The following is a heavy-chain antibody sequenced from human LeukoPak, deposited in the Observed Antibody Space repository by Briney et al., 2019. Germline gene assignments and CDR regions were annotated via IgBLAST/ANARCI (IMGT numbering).Heavy chain of an antibody. CDR1: GFTFSSYS. J-gene: IGHJ5*02. V-gene: IGHV3-21*01. D-gene: IGHD4-17*01. CDR2: ISSSSSYI. CDR3: ASFRPLLSTVTTGIRDWFDP. Sequence: PGRSLRLSCAASGFTFSSYSMNWVRQAPGKGLEWVSSISSSSSYIYYADSVKGRFTISRDNAKNSLYLQMNSLRAEDTAVYYCASFRPLLSTVTTGIRDWFDPWGQGTLVTVSS.